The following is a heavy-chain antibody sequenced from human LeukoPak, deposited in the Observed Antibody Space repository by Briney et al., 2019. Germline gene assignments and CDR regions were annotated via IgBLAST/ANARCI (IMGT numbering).Heavy chain of an antibody. Sequence: ASVKVSCKASGYTFTSYDINWVRQATGQGLEWMGWMNPNSGNTGYAQKFQGRVTMTRNTSISTAYMELSSLRSEDTAVYYCARGGNYYDSSGYYGTSYWGQGTLVTVSS. V-gene: IGHV1-8*01. D-gene: IGHD3-22*01. CDR2: MNPNSGNT. J-gene: IGHJ4*02. CDR1: GYTFTSYD. CDR3: ARGGNYYDSSGYYGTSY.